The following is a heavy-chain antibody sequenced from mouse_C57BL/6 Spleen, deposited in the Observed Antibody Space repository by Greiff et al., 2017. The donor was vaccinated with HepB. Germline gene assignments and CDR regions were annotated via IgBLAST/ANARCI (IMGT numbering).Heavy chain of an antibody. CDR1: GYTFTSYG. Sequence: QVQLKESGAELARPGASVKLSCKASGYTFTSYGISWVKQRTGQGLEWIGEIYPRSGNTYYNEKFKGKATLTADKSSSTAYMELRSLTSEDSAVYFCARGGLPDYFDYWGQGTTLTVSS. D-gene: IGHD6-1*01. V-gene: IGHV1-81*01. CDR3: ARGGLPDYFDY. J-gene: IGHJ2*01. CDR2: IYPRSGNT.